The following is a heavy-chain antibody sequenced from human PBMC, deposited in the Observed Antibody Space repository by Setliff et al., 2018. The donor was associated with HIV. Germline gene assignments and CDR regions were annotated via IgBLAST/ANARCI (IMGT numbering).Heavy chain of an antibody. D-gene: IGHD2-2*01. Sequence: QPGGSLRLSCAASGFSFDSYSMHWVRQAPGKGLEWVAVVSSDDVHKHYADSVEGRFTISRDNSKNTVFLQMNSLRPEDSALYYCASGGAYCSGATCYVTWGQGTLVTVSS. V-gene: IGHV3-30*04. J-gene: IGHJ5*02. CDR2: VSSDDVHK. CDR1: GFSFDSYS. CDR3: ASGGAYCSGATCYVT.